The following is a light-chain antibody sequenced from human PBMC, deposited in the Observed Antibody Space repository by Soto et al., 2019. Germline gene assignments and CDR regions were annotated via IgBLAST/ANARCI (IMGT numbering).Light chain of an antibody. J-gene: IGKJ4*01. CDR2: AAS. V-gene: IGKV1-5*01. CDR1: QSISSY. Sequence: DIQMTQSPSSLSASVGDRVTITCRASQSISSYLNWYQQKPGKAPKLLIYAASSLQSGVPSRFSGSGSGTEFTLTISSLQPDDFATYSCQQYNSYSPLTFGGGTKVEIK. CDR3: QQYNSYSPLT.